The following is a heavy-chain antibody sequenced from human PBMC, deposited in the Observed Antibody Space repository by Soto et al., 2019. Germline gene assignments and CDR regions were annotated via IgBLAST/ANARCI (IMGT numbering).Heavy chain of an antibody. CDR3: ARDNTKVGVFDY. Sequence: QVQLQESGPGLVKPSETLSLTCTVSGGSVSSGSYYWSWIRQPPGKGLEWIGYIYYSGSTNYNPSLKSRVTISVDTSKNQFSLKLSSVTAADTAVYYCARDNTKVGVFDYWGQGTRVTVSS. J-gene: IGHJ4*02. CDR1: GGSVSSGSYY. D-gene: IGHD1-26*01. V-gene: IGHV4-61*01. CDR2: IYYSGST.